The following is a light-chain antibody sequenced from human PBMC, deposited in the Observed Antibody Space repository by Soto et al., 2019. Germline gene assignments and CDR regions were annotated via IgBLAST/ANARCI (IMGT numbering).Light chain of an antibody. CDR1: QSLLHSNGYNY. Sequence: DIVMTQSPLSLPVTPGEPASISCRSSQSLLHSNGYNYLDWYLQKPGQSPQLLIYLGSNRASGVPERFSGSGSGTDFPLKISRVEAEDVGLYYCMQALQAPLTFGQGTKVEIK. CDR3: MQALQAPLT. CDR2: LGS. J-gene: IGKJ1*01. V-gene: IGKV2-28*01.